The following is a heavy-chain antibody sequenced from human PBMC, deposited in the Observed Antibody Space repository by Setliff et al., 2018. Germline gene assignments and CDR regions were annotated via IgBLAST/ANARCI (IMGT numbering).Heavy chain of an antibody. Sequence: PSETLSLTCGVSGYSISSSYYWGWIRQTPGKGLEWIGSIFHSGRTYYNPSPKSRVTMSLDTSKSQFSLKLSSVTAADTAVYYCAKDVGDGYGVDAYASGGFDIWGQGTLVTVSS. V-gene: IGHV4-38-2*02. CDR3: AKDVGDGYGVDAYASGGFDI. D-gene: IGHD5-18*01. CDR2: IFHSGRT. J-gene: IGHJ3*02. CDR1: GYSISSSYY.